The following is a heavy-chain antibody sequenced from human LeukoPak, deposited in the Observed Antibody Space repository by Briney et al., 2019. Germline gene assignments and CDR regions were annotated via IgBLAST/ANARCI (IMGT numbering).Heavy chain of an antibody. CDR1: GCTFSSYA. CDR2: IIPICGTA. J-gene: IGHJ4*02. CDR3: ARDSAMITFGGVIGRMGY. Sequence: SVKVSCKASGCTFSSYAISWVRQAPGQGLEWMGRIIPICGTANYAQKFQGRVTITTDDSTSPAYMELSSLRSDDTAVYFLARDSAMITFGGVIGRMGYWGQGTLVTASS. D-gene: IGHD3-16*02. V-gene: IGHV1-69*05.